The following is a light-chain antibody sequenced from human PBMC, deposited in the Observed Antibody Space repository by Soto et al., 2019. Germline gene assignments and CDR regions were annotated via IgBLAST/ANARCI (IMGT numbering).Light chain of an antibody. CDR2: DVV. Sequence: QSALTQPASVSGSPGQSITISCSGTSSDVGAYDYVSWYQQHPGKAPKRMIYDVVNGPSGVSSRFSGSKSGNTASLTISGLQAEDEGDYYRSSYTNSGNRGFGGG. J-gene: IGLJ2*01. CDR1: SSDVGAYDY. CDR3: SSYTNSGNRG. V-gene: IGLV2-14*01.